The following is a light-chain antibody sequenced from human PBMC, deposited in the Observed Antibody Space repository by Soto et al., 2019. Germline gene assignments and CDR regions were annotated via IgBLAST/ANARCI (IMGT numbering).Light chain of an antibody. V-gene: IGKV3-15*01. J-gene: IGKJ2*01. CDR2: GAS. CDR1: QSVSSN. Sequence: EIVMTQSPATLSVSPGERATLSCRASQSVSSNLAWYQQKPGQAPRLLIYGASTRATGIPARFSGSGSGTEFTLTISSLQSEDFAVYYCQQHYNWPPDTFGQGTKLEIK. CDR3: QQHYNWPPDT.